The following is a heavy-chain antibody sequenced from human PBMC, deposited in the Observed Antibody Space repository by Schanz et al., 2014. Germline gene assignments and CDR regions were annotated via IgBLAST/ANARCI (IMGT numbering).Heavy chain of an antibody. CDR2: ISFDGRNT. J-gene: IGHJ4*02. CDR1: GITLSVYG. D-gene: IGHD6-13*01. Sequence: QVQLVESGGGVVQPGRSLRLSCSASGITLSVYGLHWVRQAPGKGLEWVGFISFDGRNTGYAHSVKGRFTISRDNSKNTVNLQMNSLRAEDTAVYYCAKEKEEVAADGSFFDYWGQGTLVTVSS. CDR3: AKEKEEVAADGSFFDY. V-gene: IGHV3-30*18.